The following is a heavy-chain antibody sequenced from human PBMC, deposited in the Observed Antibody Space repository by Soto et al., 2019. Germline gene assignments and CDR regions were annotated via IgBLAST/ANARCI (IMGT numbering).Heavy chain of an antibody. CDR2: IIPIFGTA. CDR3: ARGEGGYSGYDQYYFDY. V-gene: IGHV1-69*13. D-gene: IGHD5-12*01. CDR1: GGTFSSYA. J-gene: IGHJ4*02. Sequence: SVKVSCKASGGTFSSYAISWVRQAPGQGLEWMGGIIPIFGTANYAQKFQGRVTITADESTSTAYMELSSLRSEDTAVYYCARGEGGYSGYDQYYFDYWGQGTLVTVSS.